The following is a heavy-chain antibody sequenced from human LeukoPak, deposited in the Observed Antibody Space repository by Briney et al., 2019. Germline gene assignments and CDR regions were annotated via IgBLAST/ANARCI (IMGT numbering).Heavy chain of an antibody. J-gene: IGHJ4*02. V-gene: IGHV5-51*01. CDR1: GYSFSNYW. Sequence: GESLKISCEGSGYSFSNYWNGWGRQMPGKSLEGMGIIFYGDFDPYYKQSFQGQVTISADKSVSTAYLQWSSLKASYTAMYYCARRGGLDYWGQGTLVTVSS. D-gene: IGHD3-10*01. CDR2: IFYGDFDP. CDR3: ARRGGLDY.